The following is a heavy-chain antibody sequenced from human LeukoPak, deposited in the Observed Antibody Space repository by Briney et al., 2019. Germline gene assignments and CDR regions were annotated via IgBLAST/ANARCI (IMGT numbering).Heavy chain of an antibody. CDR2: IFYSGST. J-gene: IGHJ4*02. CDR1: GGSMSSYY. V-gene: IGHV4-59*08. CDR3: ARHGSVSSGASV. Sequence: SETLSLTCIVSGGSMSSYYWSWIRQPPGKGLEWIGYIFYSGSTNYNPSLKSRVTISVDTSKNQFSLKRSAVTAADTAVYYCARHGSVSSGASVWDQGSLVTVSS. D-gene: IGHD3-22*01.